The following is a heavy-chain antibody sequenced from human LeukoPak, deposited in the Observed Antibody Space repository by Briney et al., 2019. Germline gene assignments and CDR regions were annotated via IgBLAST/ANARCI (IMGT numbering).Heavy chain of an antibody. J-gene: IGHJ4*02. CDR3: ARDRSGYGVFDF. V-gene: IGHV4-31*03. D-gene: IGHD5-12*01. Sequence: SETLSLTCTVSAGSISSGGYYWNWIRQHPGKGLEWIGYIHYSGSTYHNPSLKSRVSLSADTSKNHFSLKLNSVTAADTAVYYCARDRSGYGVFDFWGQGTLVTVSS. CDR1: AGSISSGGYY. CDR2: IHYSGST.